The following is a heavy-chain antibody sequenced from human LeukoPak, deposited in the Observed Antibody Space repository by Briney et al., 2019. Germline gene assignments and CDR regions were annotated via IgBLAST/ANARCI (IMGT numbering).Heavy chain of an antibody. D-gene: IGHD3-9*01. CDR1: GFTFSSYA. V-gene: IGHV3-30-3*01. J-gene: IGHJ4*02. CDR2: ISYDGSNK. CDR3: ARSPYYDILAGFYYYFDY. Sequence: GRSLRLSCAASGFTFSSYAMHWVRQAPGKGLEWVADISYDGSNKYYADSVKGRVTISRDNSKSTLYLQMNSLRAEDTATYYCARSPYYDILAGFYYYFDYWGQGTLVTVSS.